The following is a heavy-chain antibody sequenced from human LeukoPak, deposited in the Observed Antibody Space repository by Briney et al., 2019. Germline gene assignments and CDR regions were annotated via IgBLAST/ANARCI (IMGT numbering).Heavy chain of an antibody. Sequence: KTGGSLRVSCAASGFTFSSYSMNRVRQAPGKGLEWVSSISSSSSYIYYADSVKGRFTISRDNAKNSLYLQMNSLRAEDTAVYYCARALDYGDYLDYWGQGTLVTVSS. J-gene: IGHJ4*02. D-gene: IGHD4-17*01. CDR2: ISSSSSYI. CDR3: ARALDYGDYLDY. CDR1: GFTFSSYS. V-gene: IGHV3-21*01.